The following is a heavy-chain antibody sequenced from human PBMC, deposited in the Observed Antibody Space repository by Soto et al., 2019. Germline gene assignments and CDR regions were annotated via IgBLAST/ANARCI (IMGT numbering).Heavy chain of an antibody. Sequence: SATLSLTCTVSGGSISSYYWSWIRQPPGKGLEWIGYIYYSGSTNYNPSLKSRVTISVDTSKNQFSLKLSSVTAADTAVYYCARAVVITTAPWFDPWGQGTLVTVSS. CDR3: ARAVVITTAPWFDP. J-gene: IGHJ5*02. CDR1: GGSISSYY. V-gene: IGHV4-59*01. D-gene: IGHD3-22*01. CDR2: IYYSGST.